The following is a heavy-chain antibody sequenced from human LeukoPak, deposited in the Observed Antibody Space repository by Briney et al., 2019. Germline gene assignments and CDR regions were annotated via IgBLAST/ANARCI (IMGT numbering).Heavy chain of an antibody. D-gene: IGHD5-18*01. CDR3: ASIDHHVDTATVTYHYYMDV. J-gene: IGHJ6*03. CDR1: GGSISTYNW. Sequence: SETLSLTCAVSGGSISTYNWWSWVRQPPGKGLEWIGEIFYSGSINYNPSLKSRVTLSQDKSKNQFSLKLSSVTAADTAVYYCASIDHHVDTATVTYHYYMDVWGKGTTVTVSS. CDR2: IFYSGSI. V-gene: IGHV4-4*02.